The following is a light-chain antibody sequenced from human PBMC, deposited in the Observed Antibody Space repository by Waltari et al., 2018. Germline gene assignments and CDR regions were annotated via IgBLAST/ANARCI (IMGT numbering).Light chain of an antibody. CDR2: DNS. CDR1: SSNIGMDF. V-gene: IGLV1-51*01. Sequence: QSVLTQPPSVSAAPGQKVTISCSGGSSNIGMDFVSWYQKLPGTAPNVLIYDNSEGPSGFPYRFSGSKSGTSATLGITGLQTGDEAYYYCATWDHSLHGVVFGGGTELTVL. J-gene: IGLJ2*01. CDR3: ATWDHSLHGVV.